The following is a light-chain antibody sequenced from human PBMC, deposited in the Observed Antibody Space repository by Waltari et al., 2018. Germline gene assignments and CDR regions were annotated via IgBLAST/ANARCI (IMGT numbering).Light chain of an antibody. Sequence: QSALTQPPSASGTPGQRVTMSCSGSNPNIRSKTVNWYQQFPGTAPKLLIYSNDQRPSGVPDRVSGSKSGTSASLAISGLQSEDEADYYCAAWDDSLNGWVFGGGTKLTVL. CDR1: NPNIRSKT. CDR2: SND. J-gene: IGLJ3*02. CDR3: AAWDDSLNGWV. V-gene: IGLV1-44*01.